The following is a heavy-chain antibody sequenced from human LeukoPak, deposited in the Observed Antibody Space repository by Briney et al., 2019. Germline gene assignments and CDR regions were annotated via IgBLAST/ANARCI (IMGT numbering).Heavy chain of an antibody. CDR2: ISGSSGTT. CDR1: GFTFRSYA. CDR3: AKVSIYGDDYHDAFDV. D-gene: IGHD4-17*01. V-gene: IGHV3-23*01. J-gene: IGHJ3*01. Sequence: GGSLRLSCAASGFTFRSYAMSWVRQAPGKGLEWVSAISGSSGTTYYADSVRGRFTISRDNSKNTLYLQMNSLRAEDTAVYYCAKVSIYGDDYHDAFDVWGEGRMV.